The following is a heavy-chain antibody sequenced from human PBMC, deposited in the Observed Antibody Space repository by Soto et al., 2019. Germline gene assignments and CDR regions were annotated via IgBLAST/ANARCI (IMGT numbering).Heavy chain of an antibody. CDR2: ISSSGSTI. CDR3: AKDWNGHLDY. J-gene: IGHJ4*02. Sequence: EVQLVESGVGLVQPGGSLRLSCAASGFTFSTYEINWVLQAPGKGLEWVSYISSSGSTIYYADFVKGRFTSSRDNAKNSVHLQMNSLRAEETAVYYCAKDWNGHLDYWGEGSLVNVSS. V-gene: IGHV3-48*03. CDR1: GFTFSTYE. D-gene: IGHD3-3*01.